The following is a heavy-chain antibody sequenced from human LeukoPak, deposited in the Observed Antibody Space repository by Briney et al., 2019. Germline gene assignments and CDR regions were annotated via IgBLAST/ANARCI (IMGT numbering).Heavy chain of an antibody. D-gene: IGHD4-11*01. CDR2: IHPRSGDT. CDR3: ARGDLDDYLSFDY. V-gene: IGHV1-2*02. J-gene: IGHJ4*02. Sequence: PLASVKVSCRASGYTFTGHYMHWVRQAPGRGLEWMGWIHPRSGDTNYAQNFQVRVSMTRDTSISTAYMELSRLRSDDTAVYYCARGDLDDYLSFDYWGQGTLVTVSS. CDR1: GYTFTGHY.